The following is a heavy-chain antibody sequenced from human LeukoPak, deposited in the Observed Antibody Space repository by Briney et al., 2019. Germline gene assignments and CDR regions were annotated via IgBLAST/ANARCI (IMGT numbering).Heavy chain of an antibody. J-gene: IGHJ3*02. V-gene: IGHV4-59*08. Sequence: SETLSLTCTVSGGSISTYYWSWIRQPPGKGLEWIGYIYYGGSTNYNPSLKSRVTISVDTSKNQFSLKLSSVTAADTAVFYCARPVAGTVDAFDIWGQGTMVTVSS. CDR3: ARPVAGTVDAFDI. CDR1: GGSISTYY. CDR2: IYYGGST. D-gene: IGHD6-19*01.